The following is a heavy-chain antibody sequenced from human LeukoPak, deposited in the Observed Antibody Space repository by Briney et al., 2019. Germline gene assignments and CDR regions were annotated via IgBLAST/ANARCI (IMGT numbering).Heavy chain of an antibody. D-gene: IGHD3-16*01. CDR2: IKPDSGGT. CDR3: RGINWFDS. J-gene: IGHJ5*01. V-gene: IGHV1-2*02. Sequence: ASVKVSCKAPGYNSADYYIHWVRQAPGQGLEWMGWIKPDSGGTDYAQRFHGRVTMTGDTSISTAYMEVSGLRSDDTAVYCARGINWFDSWGQGTLVTVSS. CDR1: GYNSADYY.